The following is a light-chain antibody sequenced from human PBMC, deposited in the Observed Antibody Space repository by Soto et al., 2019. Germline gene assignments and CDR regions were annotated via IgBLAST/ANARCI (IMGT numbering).Light chain of an antibody. CDR2: GAS. CDR1: QSVRSNY. CDR3: QHYHGWPIT. Sequence: EIVLTQSPGTLSLSPGERATLSCRASQSVRSNYLAWYQQKPGQAPSLLIYGASSRATGISDRFSGSGSGTEFTLTISSLQSEDFAVYYCQHYHGWPITFGQGTRLEIK. V-gene: IGKV3-20*01. J-gene: IGKJ5*01.